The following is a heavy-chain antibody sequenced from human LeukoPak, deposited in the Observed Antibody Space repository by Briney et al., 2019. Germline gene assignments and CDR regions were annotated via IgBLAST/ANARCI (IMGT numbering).Heavy chain of an antibody. CDR2: INSDGSST. D-gene: IGHD3-10*01. J-gene: IGHJ4*02. Sequence: GRSLRLSCAASGFTFSSYWMHWVRQAPGKGLVWVSRINSDGSSTSYADSVRGRFTISRDNAKNTLYLQMNSLRAEDTAVYYCARVPYGSGSRNDYWGQGTLVTVSS. CDR1: GFTFSSYW. CDR3: ARVPYGSGSRNDY. V-gene: IGHV3-74*01.